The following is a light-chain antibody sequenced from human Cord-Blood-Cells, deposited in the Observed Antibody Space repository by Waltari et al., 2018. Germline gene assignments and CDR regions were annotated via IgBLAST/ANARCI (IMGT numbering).Light chain of an antibody. Sequence: QSALTQPPSASGSPGQSVTISCTGTSSDVGGYNYVSWYQQHPGKAPKLMIYEVSKRPAGVADRCSGAKYGNTASLTVSGRQADDEADYYCCSYEGSNSSEVFGGGTKLTVL. V-gene: IGLV2-8*01. CDR3: CSYEGSNSSEV. CDR2: EVS. J-gene: IGLJ3*02. CDR1: SSDVGGYNY.